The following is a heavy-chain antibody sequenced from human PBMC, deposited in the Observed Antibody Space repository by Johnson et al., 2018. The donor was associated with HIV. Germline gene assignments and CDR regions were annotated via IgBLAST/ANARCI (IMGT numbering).Heavy chain of an antibody. CDR1: GFTFSSYG. J-gene: IGHJ3*02. Sequence: QVQLVESGGGVVQAGRSLRLSCAASGFTFSSYGMHWVRQAPGKGLEWVAVISNDGSNKFYADSVKGRFTISSDNSKNTLYLQMNSLRADDTAVYYCAKDWFRESLSAFDIWGQGTMVTVSS. CDR3: AKDWFRESLSAFDI. D-gene: IGHD3-10*01. V-gene: IGHV3-30*18. CDR2: ISNDGSNK.